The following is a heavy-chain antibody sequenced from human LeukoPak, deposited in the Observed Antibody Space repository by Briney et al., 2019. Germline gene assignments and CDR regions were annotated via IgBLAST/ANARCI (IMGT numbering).Heavy chain of an antibody. Sequence: SETLSLTCTVSGGSISSYYWSWIRQPPGKGLEWIGYIYYSGSTNYNPSLKSRVTISVDTSKNQFSLKLSSVTAADTAVYYCARFDSSGYSKFDYWGQGTLVTVSS. V-gene: IGHV4-59*01. CDR1: GGSISSYY. D-gene: IGHD3-22*01. J-gene: IGHJ4*02. CDR3: ARFDSSGYSKFDY. CDR2: IYYSGST.